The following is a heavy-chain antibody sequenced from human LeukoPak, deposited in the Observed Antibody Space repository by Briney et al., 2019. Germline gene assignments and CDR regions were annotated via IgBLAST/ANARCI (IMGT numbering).Heavy chain of an antibody. CDR1: GFTFSSYW. V-gene: IGHV3-7*01. J-gene: IGHJ4*02. D-gene: IGHD3-9*01. CDR2: IKQDGSEK. Sequence: GGSLRLSCAASGFTFSSYWMSWVRQAPGKGLEWVANIKQDGSEKYYVDSVKGRFTISRDNAKNSLYLQMNSLRAEDTAVYYCARGYFDWPEYYFDYWGQGTLVTVSS. CDR3: ARGYFDWPEYYFDY.